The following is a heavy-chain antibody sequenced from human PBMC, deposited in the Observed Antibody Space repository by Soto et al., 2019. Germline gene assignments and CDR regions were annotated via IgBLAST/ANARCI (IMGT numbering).Heavy chain of an antibody. V-gene: IGHV1-46*01. J-gene: IGHJ4*02. Sequence: QVQLVQSGAEVKTPGASVKLSCKASGYTFTHYYIHWVRQAPGQGLEWMGIINPNGGSTTYAQKFRAEVTMTRDTSTSTVYMELSNLRSDDSAVYYCATSVNSAMAFDYWGQGTLVTVSS. CDR3: ATSVNSAMAFDY. D-gene: IGHD5-18*01. CDR2: INPNGGST. CDR1: GYTFTHYY.